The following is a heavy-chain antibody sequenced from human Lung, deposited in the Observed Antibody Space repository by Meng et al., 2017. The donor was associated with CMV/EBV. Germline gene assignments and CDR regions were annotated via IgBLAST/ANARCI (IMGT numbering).Heavy chain of an antibody. CDR1: GGSMSSTNW. J-gene: IGHJ4*02. CDR3: ARADKVRFDY. CDR2: IYHSGST. Sequence: LREWGPRLVQLSGTLPLTWAVSGGSMSSTNWWSWVRQPPGKGLEWIGEIYHSGSTNYNPSLKSRVSISVDKSKNQFSLKLSSVTAADTAVYYCARADKVRFDYWGQGTLVTVSS. V-gene: IGHV4-4*02.